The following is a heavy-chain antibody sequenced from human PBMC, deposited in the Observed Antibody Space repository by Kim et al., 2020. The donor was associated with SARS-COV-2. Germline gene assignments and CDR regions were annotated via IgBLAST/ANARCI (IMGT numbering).Heavy chain of an antibody. J-gene: IGHJ4*02. CDR2: ISYGGSNK. V-gene: IGHV3-30*04. D-gene: IGHD2-8*02. CDR3: ARGGVAENKRPFDY. CDR1: GFTFSSYA. Sequence: GGSLRLSCAASGFTFSSYAMNWVRQAPGKGLEWVAVISYGGSNKYYTDSVKGRFTISRDNSNNTLFLQRNSLRAEDTAVYYCARGGVAENKRPFDYWGQGTLVTVSS.